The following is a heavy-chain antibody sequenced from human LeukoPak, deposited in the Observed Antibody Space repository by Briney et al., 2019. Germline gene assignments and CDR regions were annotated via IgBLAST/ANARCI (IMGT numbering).Heavy chain of an antibody. D-gene: IGHD4-11*01. V-gene: IGHV1-8*03. Sequence: ASVKVSCKTSGYTFTSYDINWVRQATGQGLEWMGWMNPNRGNTAYAQNFQGRVTFTRNTSISTAYLELSSLRSEDTAVYFCARGPEFSKYVDYWGQGPWSPSPQ. J-gene: IGHJ4*02. CDR1: GYTFTSYD. CDR2: MNPNRGNT. CDR3: ARGPEFSKYVDY.